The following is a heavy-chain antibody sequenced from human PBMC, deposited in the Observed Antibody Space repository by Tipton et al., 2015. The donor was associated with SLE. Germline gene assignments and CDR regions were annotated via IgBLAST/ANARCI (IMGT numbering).Heavy chain of an antibody. CDR3: ASVVVVPVAKLEWFDP. Sequence: TLSLTCTVSGASINSGTYYWNWIRHPAGKGLERIGRIYTSGATNYSPSFESRVTISVDTSKNHFSLKLSSVTAADTAVYYCASVVVVPVAKLEWFDPWGQGTLVTVSS. CDR2: IYTSGAT. D-gene: IGHD2-2*01. J-gene: IGHJ5*02. CDR1: GASINSGTYY. V-gene: IGHV4-61*02.